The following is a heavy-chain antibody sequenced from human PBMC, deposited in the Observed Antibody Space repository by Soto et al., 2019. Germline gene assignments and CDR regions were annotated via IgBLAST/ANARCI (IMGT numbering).Heavy chain of an antibody. CDR1: GGSISSSSYY. V-gene: IGHV4-39*01. Sequence: SETLSLTCTVSGGSISSSSYYWGWIRQPPGKGLEWIGSIYYSGSTYYNPSLKSRATISVDTSKNQFSLKLSSVTAADTAVYYCARPNAYYDSSGFYEYYFDYWGQGTLVT. D-gene: IGHD3-22*01. J-gene: IGHJ4*02. CDR3: ARPNAYYDSSGFYEYYFDY. CDR2: IYYSGST.